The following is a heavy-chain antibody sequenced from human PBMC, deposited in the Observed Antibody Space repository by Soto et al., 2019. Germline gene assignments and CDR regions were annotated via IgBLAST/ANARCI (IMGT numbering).Heavy chain of an antibody. CDR1: GYTLTELS. D-gene: IGHD7-27*01. J-gene: IGHJ4*02. CDR3: ATGLELGIARSPFGY. V-gene: IGHV1-24*01. Sequence: GASVKVSCKVSGYTLTELSMHWVRQAPGKGLEWMGGFDPEDGETIYAQKFQGRVAMTEDTSTDTAYMELSSLRSEDTAVYYCATGLELGIARSPFGYWGQGTLVTVYS. CDR2: FDPEDGET.